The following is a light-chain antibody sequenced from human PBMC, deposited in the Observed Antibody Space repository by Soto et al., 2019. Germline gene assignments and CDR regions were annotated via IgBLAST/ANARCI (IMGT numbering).Light chain of an antibody. Sequence: QSALTQPASVSGSPGQSITISCTGTSSDVGGYNYVSWYQQHPGKAPQLLIYEVSNRPSGVSNRFSGSKSGITASLTISGLQAEDEAHYYCSSSTSSNTVVFGGGTKLTVL. CDR1: SSDVGGYNY. CDR2: EVS. CDR3: SSSTSSNTVV. J-gene: IGLJ2*01. V-gene: IGLV2-14*01.